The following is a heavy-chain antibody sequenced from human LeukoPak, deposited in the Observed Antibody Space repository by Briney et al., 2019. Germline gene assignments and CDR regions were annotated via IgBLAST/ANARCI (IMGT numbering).Heavy chain of an antibody. D-gene: IGHD1-26*01. Sequence: SVTLSLTCTVSGGSISSYYWSWIPQPPGKGLVWIGYIYYSGSTNYNPSLKSRVNISVDPSKNQFSLKLSSVTAADTAVYYCARGLELLDYWGQGTLVTVSS. CDR3: ARGLELLDY. V-gene: IGHV4-59*01. J-gene: IGHJ4*02. CDR2: IYYSGST. CDR1: GGSISSYY.